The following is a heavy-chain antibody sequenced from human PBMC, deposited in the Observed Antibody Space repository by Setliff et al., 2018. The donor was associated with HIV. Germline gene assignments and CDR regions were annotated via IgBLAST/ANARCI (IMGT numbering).Heavy chain of an antibody. J-gene: IGHJ4*02. CDR2: ISSSGSTI. D-gene: IGHD2-2*01. Sequence: GGSLRLSCAGSDSGDSGFIFSDYFMTWVRQAPGKGLEWLCYISSSGSTIYYADSVKGRFSISRDNAKNSLYLQMNSLRAEDTAVYYCARDSRTGYFDSWGQGTLVTVSS. V-gene: IGHV3-11*04. CDR1: GFIFSDYF. CDR3: ARDSRTGYFDS.